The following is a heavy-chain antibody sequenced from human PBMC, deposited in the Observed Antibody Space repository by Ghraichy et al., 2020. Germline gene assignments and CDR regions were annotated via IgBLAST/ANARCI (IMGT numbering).Heavy chain of an antibody. D-gene: IGHD2-15*01. V-gene: IGHV4-59*08. J-gene: IGHJ3*02. CDR2: IDYSGST. CDR1: GGSIGHYY. CDR3: ARHTRGSLYDAFDI. Sequence: SETLSLTCTVSGGSIGHYYWSWIRQPPGTGLEWIGYIDYSGSTNYNPSLKSRVTISVDTSKTQFSLKLSSVTAADTAEYHCARHTRGSLYDAFDIWGQGTMVTVSS.